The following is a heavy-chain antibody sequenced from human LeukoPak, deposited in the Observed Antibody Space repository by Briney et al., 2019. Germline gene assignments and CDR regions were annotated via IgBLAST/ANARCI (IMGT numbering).Heavy chain of an antibody. Sequence: GGSLRLSCAASGYDFSNYGMHWVRQAPAKGLERVSFIRFDRSNIYYADSVKGRFTISRDNSRNMLYLQMNSLRAEDTAMYYCAKDNELGVNWNPFDYWGQGTLVTVSS. D-gene: IGHD1-1*01. CDR1: GYDFSNYG. CDR3: AKDNELGVNWNPFDY. J-gene: IGHJ4*02. V-gene: IGHV3-30*02. CDR2: IRFDRSNI.